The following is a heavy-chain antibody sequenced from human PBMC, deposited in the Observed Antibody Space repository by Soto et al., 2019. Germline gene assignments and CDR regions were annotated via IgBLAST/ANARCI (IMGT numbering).Heavy chain of an antibody. CDR3: AHWQYYDSSGYYRYYFDY. V-gene: IGHV2-5*02. D-gene: IGHD3-22*01. J-gene: IGHJ4*02. Sequence: QITLKESGPTLVKPTQTLTLTCTFSGFSLSTSGVGVGWIRQPPGKALEWLALIYWDDDKSYSPSLKSRLTITKDTTKNQVVLTKTNMDPLDTTPYYCAHWQYYDSSGYYRYYFDYWGQGTLVTVSS. CDR2: IYWDDDK. CDR1: GFSLSTSGVG.